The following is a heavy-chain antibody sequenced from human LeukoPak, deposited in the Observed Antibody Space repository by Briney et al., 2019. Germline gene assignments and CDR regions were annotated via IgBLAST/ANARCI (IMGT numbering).Heavy chain of an antibody. CDR1: GFTFSSYS. CDR2: ISSSSSYI. D-gene: IGHD5-24*01. CDR3: ARGWLQLGYFDY. J-gene: IGHJ4*02. V-gene: IGHV3-21*01. Sequence: GGSLRLSCAASGFTFSSYSMNWVRQAPGKGLEWVSSISSSSSYIYYADSVKGRFTISRDNAKNSLYLQMNSLRAEDTAVYYCARGWLQLGYFDYWGQGTLVTVSS.